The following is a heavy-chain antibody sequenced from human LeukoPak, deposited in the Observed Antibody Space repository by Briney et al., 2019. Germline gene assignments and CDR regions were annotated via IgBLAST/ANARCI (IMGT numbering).Heavy chain of an antibody. CDR3: ARGGGGQQWLEKLGYYYGMDV. CDR1: GYTFTSYD. V-gene: IGHV1-8*01. D-gene: IGHD6-19*01. Sequence: ASVKVSCKASGYTFTSYDINWVRQATGQGLEWMGWMNPNSGNTGYAQKFQGGVTMTRNTSISTAYMELSSLRSEDTAVYYCARGGGGQQWLEKLGYYYGMDVWGQGTTVTVSS. J-gene: IGHJ6*02. CDR2: MNPNSGNT.